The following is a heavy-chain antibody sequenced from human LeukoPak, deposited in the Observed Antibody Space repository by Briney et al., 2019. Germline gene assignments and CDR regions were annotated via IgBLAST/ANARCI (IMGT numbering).Heavy chain of an antibody. CDR2: FNPNSGAT. V-gene: IGHV1-2*02. Sequence: ASLKVSCKASGYTFIGYYIHWVRQAPGQGLEWMAWFNPNSGATNQAQRFQGRVTMTRDASIRTAYMELSRLRYDDTAVYYCARGEAATTPWFEYWGQGTLLTVSS. D-gene: IGHD5-12*01. CDR1: GYTFIGYY. J-gene: IGHJ4*02. CDR3: ARGEAATTPWFEY.